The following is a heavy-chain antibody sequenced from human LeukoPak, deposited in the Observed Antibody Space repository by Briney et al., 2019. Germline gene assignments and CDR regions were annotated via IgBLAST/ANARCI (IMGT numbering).Heavy chain of an antibody. V-gene: IGHV4-39*01. CDR2: IYYSGST. Sequence: SETLSLTCTVSGGSISRSPYYWGWIRQPPGKGLEWIGGIYYSGSTYYNPSLKSRVTISVDTSKKQFSLKLSSVTAADTALYYCAKQTVVGATRWFDPWGQGTLVTVSS. D-gene: IGHD1-26*01. J-gene: IGHJ5*02. CDR1: GGSISRSPYY. CDR3: AKQTVVGATRWFDP.